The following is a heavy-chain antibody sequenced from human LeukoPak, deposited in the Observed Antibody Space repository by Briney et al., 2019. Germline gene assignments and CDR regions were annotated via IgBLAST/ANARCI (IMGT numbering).Heavy chain of an antibody. J-gene: IGHJ4*02. Sequence: ASVKVSCKASGYTFTDYYIHWVRQAPGQGLEWMGWVNPNSGGTNYAQKFQGRVTMTKDTSISTAYMELSRLRSDDTAVYFCARAIAVVDYWGQGTLVTVSS. D-gene: IGHD6-19*01. CDR1: GYTFTDYY. CDR3: ARAIAVVDY. V-gene: IGHV1-2*02. CDR2: VNPNSGGT.